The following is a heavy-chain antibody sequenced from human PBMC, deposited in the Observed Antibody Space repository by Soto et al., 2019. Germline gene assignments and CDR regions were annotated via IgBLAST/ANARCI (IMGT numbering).Heavy chain of an antibody. D-gene: IGHD4-17*01. Sequence: GGSLRLSCAASGFTFSDHYMDWVRQAPGKGLEWVGRTRNKANGYTTEYAASVRGGFTISRDDSKNSLYLQMNSLKTEDTAVYFCVRMALATVGYYFDYWGQGILVTVSS. CDR2: TRNKANGYTT. J-gene: IGHJ4*02. V-gene: IGHV3-72*01. CDR3: VRMALATVGYYFDY. CDR1: GFTFSDHY.